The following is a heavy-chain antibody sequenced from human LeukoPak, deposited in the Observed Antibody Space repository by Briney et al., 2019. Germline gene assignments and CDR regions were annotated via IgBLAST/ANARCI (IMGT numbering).Heavy chain of an antibody. Sequence: GGSLRLSCAASGFTFSSYSLNWVRKAPGKGLEWVSSITTSSSYIYYADSVKGRFTISRDNAKNSLSLQMNSLRAEDTAVYYCVREIIRLGQDDYFDYWGQGTLVTVSS. CDR3: VREIIRLGQDDYFDY. D-gene: IGHD3-3*02. CDR2: ITTSSSYI. V-gene: IGHV3-21*01. CDR1: GFTFSSYS. J-gene: IGHJ4*02.